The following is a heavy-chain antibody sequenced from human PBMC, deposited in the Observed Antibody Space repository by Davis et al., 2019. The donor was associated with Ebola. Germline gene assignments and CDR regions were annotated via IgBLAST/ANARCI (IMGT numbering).Heavy chain of an antibody. CDR1: GGSISSSSYY. V-gene: IGHV4-39*07. J-gene: IGHJ6*03. CDR3: ARDEIFGEYYYMDV. CDR2: IYYSGST. Sequence: PSETLSLTCTVSGGSISSSSYYWGWIRQPPGKGLEWIGSIYYSGSTYYNPSLKSRVTISVDTSKNQFSLKLSSVTAADTAVYYCARDEIFGEYYYMDVWGKGTTVTVSS. D-gene: IGHD3-3*01.